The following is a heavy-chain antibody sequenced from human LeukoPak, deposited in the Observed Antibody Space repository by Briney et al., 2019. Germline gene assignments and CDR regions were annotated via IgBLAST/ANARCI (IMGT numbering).Heavy chain of an antibody. J-gene: IGHJ6*03. CDR2: IYYSGST. CDR3: ARSTVVPAAIDYYYYMDV. CDR1: VGSISSGDYY. D-gene: IGHD2-2*02. V-gene: IGHV4-30-4*01. Sequence: SETLSLTCTVSVGSISSGDYYWSWIRQPPGKGLEWIGCIYYSGSTYYNPSLKSRVTISVDTSKNQFSLKLSSVTAADTAVYYCARSTVVPAAIDYYYYMDVWGKGTTVTVSS.